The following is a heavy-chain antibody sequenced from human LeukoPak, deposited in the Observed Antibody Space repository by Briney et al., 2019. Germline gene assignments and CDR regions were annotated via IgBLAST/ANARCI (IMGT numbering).Heavy chain of an antibody. J-gene: IGHJ5*02. CDR3: ARVPYCGGDCYRNNWFDP. D-gene: IGHD2-21*01. CDR1: GDSVSSNSAA. CDR2: TYYWSKWYN. Sequence: SQTLSLTCAISGDSVSSNSAAWNWIRQSPSRGLEWLGRTYYWSKWYNDYAVSVKSRITINPDTSKNQFSLQLNSVTPEDTAVYYCARVPYCGGDCYRNNWFDPWGQGTLVTVSS. V-gene: IGHV6-1*01.